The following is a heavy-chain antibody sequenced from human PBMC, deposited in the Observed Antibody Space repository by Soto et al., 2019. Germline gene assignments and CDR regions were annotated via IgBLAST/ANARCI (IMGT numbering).Heavy chain of an antibody. CDR1: GFTFSSYG. J-gene: IGHJ5*01. D-gene: IGHD2-21*02. V-gene: IGHV3-33*01. CDR2: IWYDGRNE. CDR3: ARGTATDGLDS. Sequence: GGSLRLSCVASGFTFSSYGMHWVRQAPGKGLEWVAFIWYDGRNENYTDSVKGRFSISRDNSKNTLFLQMNSLRVDDTAVYYCARGTATDGLDSWGQGTLVTVSS.